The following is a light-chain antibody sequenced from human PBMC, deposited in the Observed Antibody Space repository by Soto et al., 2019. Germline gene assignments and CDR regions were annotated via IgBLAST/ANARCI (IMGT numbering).Light chain of an antibody. CDR1: NIGSKS. V-gene: IGLV3-21*02. CDR2: DDS. Sequence: SYALTQPPSVSVAPGQTARITCGGINIGSKSVHWYQQKPGQAPVLVAYDDSDRPSGIPERFSGSNSGNTATLTISRVEAGDEADYFCQVWDNNADRWVFGGGTKVTDL. CDR3: QVWDNNADRWV. J-gene: IGLJ3*02.